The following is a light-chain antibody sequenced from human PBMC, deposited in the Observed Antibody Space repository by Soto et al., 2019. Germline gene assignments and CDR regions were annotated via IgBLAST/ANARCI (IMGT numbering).Light chain of an antibody. J-gene: IGLJ2*01. CDR3: QSYDSSLSLVV. V-gene: IGLV1-40*01. Sequence: QAVLTQPPSVSGAPGQRVTISCTGSSSNIGAGYDVHWYQQLPGTAAKLLIYGNSNRPSGVPDRFSGSKSGTSASLAITGLQAEDEADYYCQSYDSSLSLVVFGGGTKLTVL. CDR2: GNS. CDR1: SSNIGAGYD.